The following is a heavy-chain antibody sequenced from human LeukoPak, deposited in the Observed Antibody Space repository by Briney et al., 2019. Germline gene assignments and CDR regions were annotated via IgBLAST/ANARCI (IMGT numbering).Heavy chain of an antibody. Sequence: GGSLRLSCAASGFTFSNYALNWVRQAPGKGLEWVSAISESGDKTYYADSVKGRFTISRDNSKNTLYLQMNSLRAEDTAVYYCAKVEYYGSGSYLWGQGTLVTVSS. CDR1: GFTFSNYA. CDR3: AKVEYYGSGSYL. J-gene: IGHJ4*02. V-gene: IGHV3-23*01. D-gene: IGHD3-10*01. CDR2: ISESGDKT.